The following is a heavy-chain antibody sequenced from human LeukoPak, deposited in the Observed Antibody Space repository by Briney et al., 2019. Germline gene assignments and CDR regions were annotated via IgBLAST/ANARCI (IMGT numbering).Heavy chain of an antibody. D-gene: IGHD2-2*01. Sequence: GGSLRLSCAASGFTFSSHSMNWVRQAPGKGLEWVSSISSSSSYIYYADSVKGRFTISRDNAKNSLYLQMNSLRAEDTAVYYCARDQEYCSSTSCSPYYYYGMDVWGQGTTLTVSS. V-gene: IGHV3-21*01. CDR3: ARDQEYCSSTSCSPYYYYGMDV. J-gene: IGHJ6*02. CDR1: GFTFSSHS. CDR2: ISSSSSYI.